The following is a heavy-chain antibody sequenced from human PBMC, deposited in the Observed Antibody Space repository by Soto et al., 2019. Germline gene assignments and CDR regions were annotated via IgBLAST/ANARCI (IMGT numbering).Heavy chain of an antibody. J-gene: IGHJ4*02. CDR3: ANPFYYTSSGSPGHY. D-gene: IGHD3-10*01. Sequence: EVQLLESGGGLVQHGGSLRLSCAASGFTFSTYAMSWARQAPGKGLEWVSSISGSGRTTYYADSVRGRFTISRDNSQNTVYLPMNSLRAEDTAIYYCANPFYYTSSGSPGHYWGQGTLVTVSS. V-gene: IGHV3-23*01. CDR1: GFTFSTYA. CDR2: ISGSGRTT.